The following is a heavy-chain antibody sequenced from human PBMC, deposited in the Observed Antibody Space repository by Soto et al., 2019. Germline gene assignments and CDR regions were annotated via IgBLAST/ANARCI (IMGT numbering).Heavy chain of an antibody. CDR2: IYYTGAA. D-gene: IGHD6-13*01. J-gene: IGHJ4*01. CDR3: ASGNFNTIAFDF. V-gene: IGHV4-31*03. Sequence: SETLSLTCSVSGGSITTGGTYWSWARLLPGKGLQWVGYIYYTGAAYYNPAIKRRVTISLDTSENRYYLKLTSVTAADTAVYYCASGNFNTIAFDFWGHGRQVTVSS. CDR1: GGSITTGGTY.